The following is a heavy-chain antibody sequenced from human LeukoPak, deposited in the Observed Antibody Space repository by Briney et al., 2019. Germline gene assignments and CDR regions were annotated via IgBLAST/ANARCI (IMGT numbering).Heavy chain of an antibody. J-gene: IGHJ4*02. CDR3: ARARAYYYDSSGYYLWKYYFDY. CDR2: IYSGGST. Sequence: GGSRRLSCAASGFTVSSNYMSWVRQAPGKGLEWVSVIYSGGSTYYADSVKGRFTISRDNSKNTLYLQMNSLRAEDTAVYYCARARAYYYDSSGYYLWKYYFDYWGRGILVTVSS. V-gene: IGHV3-53*01. CDR1: GFTVSSNY. D-gene: IGHD3-22*01.